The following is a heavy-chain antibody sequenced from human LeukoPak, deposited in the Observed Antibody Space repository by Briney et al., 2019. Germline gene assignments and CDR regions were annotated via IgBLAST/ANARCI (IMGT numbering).Heavy chain of an antibody. J-gene: IGHJ4*02. Sequence: GGSLRLSCAASGFTVSSNYMSWVRQAPGKGLEWVSVIYSGGSTYYADSVKGRFTISRDNSKNTLYLQMNSLRAEDTAVYYCAKDLAPSAHWLLYQFDYWGQGTLVTVSS. D-gene: IGHD3-9*01. CDR3: AKDLAPSAHWLLYQFDY. V-gene: IGHV3-53*01. CDR2: IYSGGST. CDR1: GFTVSSNY.